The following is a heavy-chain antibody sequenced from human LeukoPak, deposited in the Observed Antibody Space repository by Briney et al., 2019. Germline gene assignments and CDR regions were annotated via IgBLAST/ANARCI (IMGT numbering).Heavy chain of an antibody. Sequence: ASVKVSCKASGYTFTGYYMHWVRQAPGQGLEWMGWINPDSGGTNYAQKFQGRVTVTRDTSISTAYMELSRPRSDDTAVYYCARGGWVRGVITRTGLDYWGQGTLVTVSS. V-gene: IGHV1-2*02. CDR2: INPDSGGT. CDR3: ARGGWVRGVITRTGLDY. D-gene: IGHD3-10*01. J-gene: IGHJ4*02. CDR1: GYTFTGYY.